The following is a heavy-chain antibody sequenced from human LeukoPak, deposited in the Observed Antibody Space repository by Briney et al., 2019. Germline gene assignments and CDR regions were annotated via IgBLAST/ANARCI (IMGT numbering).Heavy chain of an antibody. D-gene: IGHD2-15*01. J-gene: IGHJ6*03. CDR2: IRSNSSYI. Sequence: GGSLRLSCGASGLTFRSYSLNCVPQARGKGLEWVSYIRSNSSYIYYADSVKGRFTISRDNAKNSLYLQMNSPRAEDTAVYYCARAPASGVVVVAATIDYYYMDVWGKRTTVTVSS. CDR1: GLTFRSYS. V-gene: IGHV3-21*01. CDR3: ARAPASGVVVVAATIDYYYMDV.